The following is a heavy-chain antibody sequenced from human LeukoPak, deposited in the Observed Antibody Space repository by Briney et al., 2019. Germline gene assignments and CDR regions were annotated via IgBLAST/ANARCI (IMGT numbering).Heavy chain of an antibody. CDR1: GFTFTSYA. CDR3: AKAATAIVVDNFFDY. V-gene: IGHV3-23*01. D-gene: IGHD3-22*01. CDR2: ISGNGGAT. Sequence: GGSLRLSCAASGFTFTSYAMSWVRQAPGKGLEWVSAISGNGGATYYADSVKGRFTISRDNSKNTLHLQMNSLRAEDTALYYCAKAATAIVVDNFFDYWGQGTLVSVSS. J-gene: IGHJ4*02.